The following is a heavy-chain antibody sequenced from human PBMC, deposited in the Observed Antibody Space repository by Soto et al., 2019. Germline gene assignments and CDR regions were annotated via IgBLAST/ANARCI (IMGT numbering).Heavy chain of an antibody. CDR1: GGSFSGYY. V-gene: IGHV4-34*01. CDR3: ARGFITMVRGVIITRWFDP. J-gene: IGHJ5*02. D-gene: IGHD3-10*01. Sequence: SETLSLTCAVYGGSFSGYYWSWIRQPPGKGLEWIGEINHSGSTNYNPSLKSRVTISVDTSKNQFSLKLSSVTAADTAVYYCARGFITMVRGVIITRWFDPWGQGTLVTVSS. CDR2: INHSGST.